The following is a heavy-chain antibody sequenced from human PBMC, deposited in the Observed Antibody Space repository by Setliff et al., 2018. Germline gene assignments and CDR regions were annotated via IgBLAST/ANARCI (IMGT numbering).Heavy chain of an antibody. J-gene: IGHJ3*02. V-gene: IGHV1-69*06. CDR1: GGTFSSYA. D-gene: IGHD2-2*01. Sequence: GASVKVSCKASGGTFSSYAISWVRQAPGQGLEWMGRIIPIFGTASYAQKFQGRVTITADKSTSTAYMELSSLRSEDTAVYYCARCGYQLLPSIIAAAFDNAFDIWGQGTMVTVSS. CDR2: IIPIFGTA. CDR3: ARCGYQLLPSIIAAAFDNAFDI.